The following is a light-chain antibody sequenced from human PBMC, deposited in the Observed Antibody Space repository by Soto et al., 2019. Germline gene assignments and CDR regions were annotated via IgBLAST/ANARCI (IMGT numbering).Light chain of an antibody. J-gene: IGLJ2*01. CDR1: SSDVGGYNY. V-gene: IGLV2-14*01. Sequence: QSALTQPASVSGSPGQSITISCTGTSSDVGGYNYVSWYQQRPGKVPKLMIYDVSNRPSGVSNRFSGSKSGNTASLTISGLQAEDEADYYCSSYTSSSTLVFGGGTKLTVL. CDR2: DVS. CDR3: SSYTSSSTLV.